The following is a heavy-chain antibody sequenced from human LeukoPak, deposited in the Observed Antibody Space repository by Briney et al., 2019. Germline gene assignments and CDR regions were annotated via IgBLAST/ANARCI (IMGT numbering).Heavy chain of an antibody. CDR3: ARDTDYDFWSGYPKFDY. D-gene: IGHD3-3*01. CDR1: GFTFSDYY. Sequence: GGSLRLSCAASGFTFSDYYMSWIRQAPGKGLEWVSYISSSGSTIYYADSVKGRFTISRDNAKNSLYLQMNSLRAEDTAVYYCARDTDYDFWSGYPKFDYWGQGTLVTVSS. J-gene: IGHJ4*02. V-gene: IGHV3-11*04. CDR2: ISSSGSTI.